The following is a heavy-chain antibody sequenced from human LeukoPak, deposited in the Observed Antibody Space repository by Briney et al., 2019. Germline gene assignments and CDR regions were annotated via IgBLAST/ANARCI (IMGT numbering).Heavy chain of an antibody. D-gene: IGHD3-22*01. J-gene: IGHJ5*02. CDR1: GGSIFSGDYY. Sequence: SQTLSLTCTVSGGSIFSGDYYWSWNRQPPGKGLEWIGYIYYNGITYYNPSLESRVTISVDTSKNQFSLKLSSVTAADTAVYYCARGDYNDGAGYLDHWGQGTLVPVSS. CDR2: IYYNGIT. CDR3: ARGDYNDGAGYLDH. V-gene: IGHV4-30-4*01.